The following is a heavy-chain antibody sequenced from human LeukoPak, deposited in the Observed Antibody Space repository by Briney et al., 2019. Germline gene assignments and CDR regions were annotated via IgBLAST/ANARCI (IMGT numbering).Heavy chain of an antibody. J-gene: IGHJ4*02. Sequence: GASVKVSCXASGGTFSSYTISWVRQARGQGLEWMGRIIPIFGTANYAQKLQGRVTMTTDTSTSTAYMELRSLRSDDTAVYYCARDRPLTRIEMATIRPWDYWGQGTLVTVSS. CDR1: GGTFSSYT. CDR2: IIPIFGTA. D-gene: IGHD5-24*01. CDR3: ARDRPLTRIEMATIRPWDY. V-gene: IGHV1-69*08.